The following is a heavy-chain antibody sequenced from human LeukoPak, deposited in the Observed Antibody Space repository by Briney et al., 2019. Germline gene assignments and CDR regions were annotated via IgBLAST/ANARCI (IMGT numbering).Heavy chain of an antibody. V-gene: IGHV4-39*01. CDR3: ARRYGSTLYFDY. CDR1: GGSISSSSYH. CDR2: MYYSGST. D-gene: IGHD5-18*01. Sequence: PSETLSLTCTVSGGSISSSSYHWGWIRQPPGKGLEWIGNMYYSGSTYYNPSLKSRVTLSVDKSKNQFSLKMSSVSAADTALYYCARRYGSTLYFDYWGQGTLVTVSS. J-gene: IGHJ4*02.